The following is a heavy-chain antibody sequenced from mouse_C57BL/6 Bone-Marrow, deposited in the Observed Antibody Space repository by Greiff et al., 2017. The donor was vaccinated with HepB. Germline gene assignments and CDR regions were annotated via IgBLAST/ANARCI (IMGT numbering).Heavy chain of an antibody. CDR2: ISYSGST. CDR1: GYSITSDY. J-gene: IGHJ2*01. CDR3: ARLRLLRGVYFDY. Sequence: DVKLVESGPGLAKPSQTLSLTCSVTGYSITSDYWNWIRKFPGNKLEYMGYISYSGSTYYNPSLKSRISITRDTSKNQYYLQLNSVTTEDTATYYCARLRLLRGVYFDYWGQGTTLTVSS. D-gene: IGHD2-3*01. V-gene: IGHV3-8*01.